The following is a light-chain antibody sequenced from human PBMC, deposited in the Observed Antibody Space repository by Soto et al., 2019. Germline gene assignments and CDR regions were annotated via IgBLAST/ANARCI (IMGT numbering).Light chain of an antibody. CDR3: QQRSNWPPYT. CDR2: DAS. V-gene: IGKV3-11*01. CDR1: QSVSSY. Sequence: EIVLTQSPATLPLSPGERATLSCRASQSVSSYLAWYQQKPGQAPRLLIYDASNRATGIPARFSGSGSGTDFTLTISSPEPEDFAVYYCQQRSNWPPYTFGQGTKLEIK. J-gene: IGKJ2*01.